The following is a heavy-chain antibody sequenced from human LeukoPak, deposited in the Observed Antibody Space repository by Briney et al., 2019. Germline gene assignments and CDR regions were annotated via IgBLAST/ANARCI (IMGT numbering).Heavy chain of an antibody. J-gene: IGHJ3*02. V-gene: IGHV5-51*01. CDR3: ARLTQMHHDAFDI. Sequence: GASLKISCKGSGYSFTSYWIGWVRQLPGKGLEWMEVIYPGSSDTRYSPSFQGQVTISADKSISTAYLQWSSLKASDTAMYYCARLTQMHHDAFDIWGQGTMVTVSS. CDR1: GYSFTSYW. D-gene: IGHD5-24*01. CDR2: IYPGSSDT.